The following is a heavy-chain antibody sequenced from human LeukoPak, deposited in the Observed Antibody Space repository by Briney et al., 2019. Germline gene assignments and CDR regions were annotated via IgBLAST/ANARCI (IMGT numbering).Heavy chain of an antibody. D-gene: IGHD3-16*01. J-gene: IGHJ6*02. V-gene: IGHV3-30-3*01. CDR3: AREDRGLGGSYAMDV. CDR2: VSYDGSNK. CDR1: GFTFRSYA. Sequence: GRSLRLSCAASGFTFRSYAMHWVRQAPGKGLEWVAVVSYDGSNKYYADSVKGRFTISRDNSKNTLYLQMSSLRAEDTAVYYCAREDRGLGGSYAMDVWGQGTTVTVS.